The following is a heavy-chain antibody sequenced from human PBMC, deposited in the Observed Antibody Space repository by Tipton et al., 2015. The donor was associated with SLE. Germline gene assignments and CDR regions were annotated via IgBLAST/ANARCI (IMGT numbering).Heavy chain of an antibody. CDR1: GFSFSSYW. J-gene: IGHJ4*02. CDR3: ARGGRGYSSGGAVDY. D-gene: IGHD6-25*01. V-gene: IGHV3-74*01. Sequence: SLRLSCAASGFSFSSYWMHWVRQVPGKGLVWVSRVRSDGTNTKYTDSVKGRFTISRDNAKNTLYLQMDSLRAEDTAVYYCARGGRGYSSGGAVDYWGQGALVTVSS. CDR2: VRSDGTNT.